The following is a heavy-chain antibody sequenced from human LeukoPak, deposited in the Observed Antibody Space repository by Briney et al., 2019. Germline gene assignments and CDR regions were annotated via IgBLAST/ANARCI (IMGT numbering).Heavy chain of an antibody. CDR3: ARLTGDWFDP. D-gene: IGHD3-10*01. CDR1: GYSFTSYW. CDR2: IFPGDSDT. J-gene: IGHJ5*02. V-gene: IGHV5-51*01. Sequence: GESLKISCKGSGYSFTSYWIGRVRQMPGKGLEWMGIIFPGDSDTTYSPSFQGQVTIPADKSISTAYVQWSSLKASDTAMYYCARLTGDWFDPWGQGTLVTVSS.